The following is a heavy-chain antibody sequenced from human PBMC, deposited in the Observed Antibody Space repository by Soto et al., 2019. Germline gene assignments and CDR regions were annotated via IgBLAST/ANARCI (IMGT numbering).Heavy chain of an antibody. V-gene: IGHV3-48*02. J-gene: IGHJ4*02. D-gene: IGHD3-22*01. CDR3: ASGSYDGGGYYGSYLNF. CDR1: GFTFSTYS. Sequence: EVQLVESGGGLLQPGGSLRLSCTASGFTFSTYSMNWVRQAPGKGLQWVSYISSSSHIIYYADSVKGRFTISRDNAKNSLYLQMNSLRDEDTAVYYCASGSYDGGGYYGSYLNFWGQGTLVTVSS. CDR2: ISSSSHII.